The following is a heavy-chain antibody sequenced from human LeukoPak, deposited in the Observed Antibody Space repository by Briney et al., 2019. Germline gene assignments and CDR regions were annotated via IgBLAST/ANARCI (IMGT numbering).Heavy chain of an antibody. V-gene: IGHV4-59*01. CDR3: ERSYDTNFDY. J-gene: IGHJ4*02. Sequence: PSETLSLTCTVSGGPIRSYYWSWIRQPPGKGREWIGYIYFSWSTSYNPPLKSRVDISVDRSKNQFCLKLSSVAAADTAVYYCERSYDTNFDYWGQGTLVTVSS. CDR1: GGPIRSYY. D-gene: IGHD3-3*01. CDR2: IYFSWST.